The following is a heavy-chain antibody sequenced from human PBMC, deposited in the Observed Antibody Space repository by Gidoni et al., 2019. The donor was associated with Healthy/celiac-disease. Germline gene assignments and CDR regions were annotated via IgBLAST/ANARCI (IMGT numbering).Heavy chain of an antibody. Sequence: EVQLVESGGGLVQPGGSLRLYCAAAGFTFSSYWIRWVRQAPGKGLEWVANIKQAVSKNSYVYSVKVRFTISRDNAKNSLYLQMTSMRAEDTAVYYCARDPRGYSYGAYWGQGTLVTVSS. D-gene: IGHD5-18*01. CDR3: ARDPRGYSYGAY. J-gene: IGHJ4*02. V-gene: IGHV3-7*03. CDR2: IKQAVSKN. CDR1: GFTFSSYW.